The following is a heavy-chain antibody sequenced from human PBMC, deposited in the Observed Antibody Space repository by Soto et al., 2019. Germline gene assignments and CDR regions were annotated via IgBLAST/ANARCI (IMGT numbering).Heavy chain of an antibody. CDR1: GFTFSNYG. V-gene: IGHV1-18*01. J-gene: IGHJ6*02. Sequence: SVKVSCKASGFTFSNYGLNWVRQAPGQGLEWMGWVSANNGHTNYAQNLQGRVSMTTDTSTSTAYMELRGLRFDDTAVCYCARDIESVTAKHFFYYYAMDVWGQGTTVTVSS. CDR2: VSANNGHT. D-gene: IGHD2-8*01. CDR3: ARDIESVTAKHFFYYYAMDV.